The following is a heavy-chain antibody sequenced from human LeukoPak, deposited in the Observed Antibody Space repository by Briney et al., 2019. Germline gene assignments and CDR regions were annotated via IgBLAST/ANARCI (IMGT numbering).Heavy chain of an antibody. CDR1: GGSISSYY. Sequence: PSETLSLTCTASGGSISSYYWSWIRQPPGKGLEWIGYIYYSGSTNYNPSLKSRVTISVDTSKNQFSLKLSSVTAADTAVYYCARYKEAFAFDIWGQGTMVTVSS. V-gene: IGHV4-59*01. D-gene: IGHD1-1*01. J-gene: IGHJ3*02. CDR3: ARYKEAFAFDI. CDR2: IYYSGST.